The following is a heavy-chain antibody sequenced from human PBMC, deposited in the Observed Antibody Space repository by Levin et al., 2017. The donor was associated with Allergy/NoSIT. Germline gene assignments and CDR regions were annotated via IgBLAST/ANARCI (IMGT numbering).Heavy chain of an antibody. CDR1: GGSFSGYY. Sequence: SETLSLTCAVYGGSFSGYYWSWIRQPPGKGLEWIGEINHSGSTNYNPSLKSRVTISVDTSKNQFSLKLSSVTAADTAVYYCARGRRITMVRGVIYYWGQGTLVTVSS. CDR3: ARGRRITMVRGVIYY. V-gene: IGHV4-34*01. CDR2: INHSGST. J-gene: IGHJ4*02. D-gene: IGHD3-10*01.